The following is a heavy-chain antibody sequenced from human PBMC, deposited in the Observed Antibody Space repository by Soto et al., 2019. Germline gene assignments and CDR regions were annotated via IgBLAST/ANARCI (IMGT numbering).Heavy chain of an antibody. V-gene: IGHV3-30*18. CDR2: TSYDGSKT. CDR3: AKTRTIFGVVSRHYFDY. Sequence: QVQLVESGGGVVQPGRSQRLSCAASGFSFSDYGMHWVRQPPGKGLEWVAYTSYDGSKTYYADSVMGRFNISRDNSKNTLFLQMNNLRPEDTAMYYCAKTRTIFGVVSRHYFDYWGQGTLVTVSS. D-gene: IGHD3-3*01. CDR1: GFSFSDYG. J-gene: IGHJ4*02.